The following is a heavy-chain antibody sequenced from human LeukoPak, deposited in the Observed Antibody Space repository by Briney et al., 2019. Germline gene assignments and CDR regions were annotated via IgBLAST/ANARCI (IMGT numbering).Heavy chain of an antibody. CDR2: ISGSGGST. D-gene: IGHD6-19*01. CDR1: GFTFSSYA. CDR3: AKGSGAWVAVAKWFDP. V-gene: IGHV3-23*01. Sequence: GGSLRLSCAASGFTFSSYAMSWVRQAPGKGLEWVSAISGSGGSTYYADSVKGRFTISRDNAKNTLYLQMNSLRAEDTAVYYCAKGSGAWVAVAKWFDPWGKGTLVTVSS. J-gene: IGHJ5*02.